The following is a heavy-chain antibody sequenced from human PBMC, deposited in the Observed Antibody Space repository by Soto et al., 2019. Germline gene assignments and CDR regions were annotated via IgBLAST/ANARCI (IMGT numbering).Heavy chain of an antibody. CDR2: ITSKSDGGTP. CDR3: TAAYGDYASDY. CDR1: GVTFAHAW. J-gene: IGHJ4*02. V-gene: IGHV3-15*01. Sequence: EVQLVESGGGLVEPGGSLKISCGTSGVTFAHAWMNWVRQAPGKGLQWVGRITSKSDGGTPDYAAPVKGRFTISRDDSENKVSLQMTSLKTEDTAVYFCTAAYGDYASDYWGQGTLVVVSS. D-gene: IGHD2-2*01.